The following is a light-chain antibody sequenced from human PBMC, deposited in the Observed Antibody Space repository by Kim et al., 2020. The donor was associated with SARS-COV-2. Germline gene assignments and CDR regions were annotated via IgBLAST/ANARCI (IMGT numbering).Light chain of an antibody. J-gene: IGLJ3*02. Sequence: RVTTACTGSSTNIGAYDDVHWYQRLPGTAPKLLTQGNTNRPSGVPDRFSGSKSGTSASLDSTGLQAEDEAVYYCQSYDRSLSGSVFGGGTQLTVL. CDR2: GNT. CDR1: STNIGAYDD. V-gene: IGLV1-40*01. CDR3: QSYDRSLSGSV.